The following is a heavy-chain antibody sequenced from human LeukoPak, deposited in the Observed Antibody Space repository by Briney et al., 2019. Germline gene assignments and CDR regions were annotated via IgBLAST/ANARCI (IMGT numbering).Heavy chain of an antibody. V-gene: IGHV3-7*01. CDR1: GFTFSSYW. D-gene: IGHD2-15*01. CDR2: IKQDGSEK. CDR3: ARGGEVVAAPRPFDY. Sequence: GGSLRLSCAASGFTFSSYWMSWVRQAPGKGLEWVANIKQDGSEKYYVDSVKGRFTISRDNAKNSLYLQMNSLRAEDTAIYFCARGGEVVAAPRPFDYWGQGSLVTVSS. J-gene: IGHJ4*02.